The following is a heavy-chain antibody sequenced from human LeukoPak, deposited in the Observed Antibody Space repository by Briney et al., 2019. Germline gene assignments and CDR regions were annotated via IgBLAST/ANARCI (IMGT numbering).Heavy chain of an antibody. D-gene: IGHD1-26*01. CDR3: ARIRNPSGRYYFDS. J-gene: IGHJ4*02. CDR2: IDWDDDK. Sequence: SGPALVKPTQTLTLTCTFSGFSLSTSGMCVNWIRQPPGKALEWLARIDWDDDKYYSTSLKTRLTISKDTSKNQVVLTMTNMDPVDTATYYCARIRNPSGRYYFDSWGQGTLVTVSS. V-gene: IGHV2-70*11. CDR1: GFSLSTSGMC.